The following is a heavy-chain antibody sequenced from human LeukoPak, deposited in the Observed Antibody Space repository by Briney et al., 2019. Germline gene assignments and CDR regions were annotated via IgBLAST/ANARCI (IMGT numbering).Heavy chain of an antibody. V-gene: IGHV3-48*03. Sequence: PGGSLRLSCAASGFTFSSYEMNWVRQAPGKGLEWVSYISSSGSTIYYADSVKGRFTISRDNAKNSLYLQMNSLRAEDTAVYYCARAFEGYDWFDPWGQGTLVTVSS. CDR2: ISSSGSTI. CDR3: ARAFEGYDWFDP. J-gene: IGHJ5*02. D-gene: IGHD3-3*02. CDR1: GFTFSSYE.